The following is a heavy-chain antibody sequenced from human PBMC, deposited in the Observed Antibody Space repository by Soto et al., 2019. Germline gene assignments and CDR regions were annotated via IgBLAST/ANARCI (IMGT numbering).Heavy chain of an antibody. D-gene: IGHD3-10*01. Sequence: QVQLQESGPGLVKPSQTLSLTCTVSGGSISSGGYYWNWIRQHPVKGLEWIGYIYYSGSTYYNPSLNSRVTISVDTSKKQVSLKLSSVTAAYTAVYYCARAGFGELSGVDPWGQGTLVTVSS. CDR1: GGSISSGGYY. V-gene: IGHV4-31*03. CDR3: ARAGFGELSGVDP. J-gene: IGHJ5*02. CDR2: IYYSGST.